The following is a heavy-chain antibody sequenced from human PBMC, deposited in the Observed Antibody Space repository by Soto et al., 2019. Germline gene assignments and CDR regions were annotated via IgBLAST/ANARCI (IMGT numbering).Heavy chain of an antibody. D-gene: IGHD3-22*01. CDR2: ISSSSSYI. CDR3: ARDVYYYDSSGQKGGYYFDY. V-gene: IGHV3-21*01. CDR1: GFTFSSYS. Sequence: EVQLVESGGGLVKPGGYLRLSCAASGFTFSSYSMNWVRQAPGQGLEWVSSISSSSSYIYYADSVKGRFTISRDNAKNSLYLQMNSLRAEDTAVYYCARDVYYYDSSGQKGGYYFDYWGQGTLVTVSS. J-gene: IGHJ4*02.